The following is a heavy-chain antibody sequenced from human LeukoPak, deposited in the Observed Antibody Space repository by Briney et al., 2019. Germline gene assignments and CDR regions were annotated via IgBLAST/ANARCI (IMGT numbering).Heavy chain of an antibody. V-gene: IGHV5-51*01. CDR3: AIPTYYYDSSGIGVAFDI. Sequence: GESLKISCKGSGYSFTSYWIGWVRQMPGKGLEWMGIIYPGDSDTRYSPSFQGQVTISADKSISTAYLQWSSLKASDTAMYYCAIPTYYYDSSGIGVAFDIWGQGTMVTVSS. CDR2: IYPGDSDT. CDR1: GYSFTSYW. J-gene: IGHJ3*02. D-gene: IGHD3-22*01.